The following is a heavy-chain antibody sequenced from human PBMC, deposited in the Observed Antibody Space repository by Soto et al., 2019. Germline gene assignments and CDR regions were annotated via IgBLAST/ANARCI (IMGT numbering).Heavy chain of an antibody. CDR1: GGSISSYY. J-gene: IGHJ4*02. CDR2: IYTSGGT. D-gene: IGHD2-21*02. CDR3: ARVTGLAYCGGDCYEDPYYFDY. V-gene: IGHV4-4*07. Sequence: SETLSLTCTVSGGSISSYYWSWIRQPAGKGLEWIGRIYTSGGTNYNPSLKSRVTMSVDTSKNQFSLKLSSVTAADTAVYYCARVTGLAYCGGDCYEDPYYFDYWGQGTLVTVSS.